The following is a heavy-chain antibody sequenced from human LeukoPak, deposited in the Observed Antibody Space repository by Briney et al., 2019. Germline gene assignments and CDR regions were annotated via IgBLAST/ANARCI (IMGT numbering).Heavy chain of an antibody. V-gene: IGHV3-53*01. CDR2: VYSGGST. D-gene: IGHD2-2*01. CDR3: ATTYCSSTSCYPYYFDY. J-gene: IGHJ4*02. CDR1: GFTVSGNY. Sequence: HPGGSLRLSCAASGFTVSGNYMSWVRQSPGKGLEWVSVVYSGGSTYYADSVKGRFTISRDNSRNTLYLRMNSLRAEDTAVYYCATTYCSSTSCYPYYFDYWGQGTLVTVSS.